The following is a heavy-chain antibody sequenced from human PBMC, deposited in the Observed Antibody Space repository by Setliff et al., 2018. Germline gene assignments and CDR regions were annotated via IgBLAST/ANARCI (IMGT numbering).Heavy chain of an antibody. CDR1: GYSFTRYY. V-gene: IGHV1-46*01. D-gene: IGHD6-13*01. CDR3: ARGGMAAAGRKGVFEH. CDR2: INTGGGSA. Sequence: ASVKVSCKTSGYSFTRYYMHWVRQAPGQGLEWMGIINTGGGSASYAQKFQGRVTMTSDTSTSTVFMEVNSVTSDDTAMYFCARGGMAAAGRKGVFEHWGQGTLVTVSS. J-gene: IGHJ4*02.